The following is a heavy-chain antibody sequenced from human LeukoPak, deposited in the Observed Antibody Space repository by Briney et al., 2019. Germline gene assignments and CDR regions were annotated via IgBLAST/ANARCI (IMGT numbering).Heavy chain of an antibody. J-gene: IGHJ4*02. CDR2: IKQDGSEK. V-gene: IGHV3-7*01. CDR3: TRWNYPDYFDY. D-gene: IGHD1-7*01. Sequence: GGSLRLSCAASGFTFSNYWMSWVRQAPGKGLEWVANIKQDGSEKYYVDSVKGRFTISRDNAKNSLYLQMNSLRDEDTAVYYCTRWNYPDYFDYWGQGTLVTVSS. CDR1: GFTFSNYW.